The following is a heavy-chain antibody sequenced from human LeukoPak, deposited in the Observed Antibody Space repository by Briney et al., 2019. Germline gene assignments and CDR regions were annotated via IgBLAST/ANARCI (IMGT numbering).Heavy chain of an antibody. V-gene: IGHV3-21*01. J-gene: IGHJ6*02. CDR3: ARDLDYGYYYGMDV. Sequence: GGSLRLSCVASGFTFTDYFMSWVRQAPGKGLVWVSSISSSSSYIYYADSVKGRFTISRDNAKNSLYLQMNSLRAEDTAVYYCARDLDYGYYYGMDVWGQGTTVTVSS. CDR1: GFTFTDYF. D-gene: IGHD4-17*01. CDR2: ISSSSSYI.